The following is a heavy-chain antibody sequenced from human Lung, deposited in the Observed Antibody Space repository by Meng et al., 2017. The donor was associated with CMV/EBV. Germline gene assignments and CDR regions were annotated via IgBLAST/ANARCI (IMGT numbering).Heavy chain of an antibody. CDR2: MSGSGSMM. CDR1: GFIFSNYA. J-gene: IGHJ4*02. CDR3: AKKGGDGALHYFDY. D-gene: IGHD3-16*01. Sequence: SXAASGFIFSNYAMSWVRQAPGKGLEWISFMSGSGSMMFYVDSVRGRFTISRDSSKNTLYLQMNSLRAEDTAVYYCAKKGGDGALHYFDYWGQGTLVTV. V-gene: IGHV3-23*01.